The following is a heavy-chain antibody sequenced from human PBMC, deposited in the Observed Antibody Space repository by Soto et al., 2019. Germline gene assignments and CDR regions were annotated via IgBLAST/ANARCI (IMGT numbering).Heavy chain of an antibody. Sequence: ESGGGVVQPGRSLRLSCAASGFTFSSYGMHWVRQAPGKGLEWVAVIWYDGSNKYYADSVKGRFTISRDNSKNTLYLQMNSLRAEDTAVYYCARTSSSSHYYFDYWGQGTLVTVSS. J-gene: IGHJ4*02. V-gene: IGHV3-33*01. CDR1: GFTFSSYG. D-gene: IGHD6-6*01. CDR3: ARTSSSSHYYFDY. CDR2: IWYDGSNK.